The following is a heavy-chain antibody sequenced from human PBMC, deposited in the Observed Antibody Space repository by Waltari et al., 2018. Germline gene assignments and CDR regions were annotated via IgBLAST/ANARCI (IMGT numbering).Heavy chain of an antibody. CDR1: GVTFRSYW. CDR3: ARESTASNEGV. Sequence: EEQLVESGGGLVQPGGALRLSCEGSGVTFRSYWMSWVRQAHGKGLEWVANIRRDGSQANYVDSVKGRFTISRDNAKKSLYLQMNSLRAEDTGVYYCARESTASNEGVWGQGTLVTVSS. V-gene: IGHV3-7*01. J-gene: IGHJ4*02. CDR2: IRRDGSQA. D-gene: IGHD4-17*01.